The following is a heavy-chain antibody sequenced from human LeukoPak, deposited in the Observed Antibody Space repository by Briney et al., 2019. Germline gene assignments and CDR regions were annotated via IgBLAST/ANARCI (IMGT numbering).Heavy chain of an antibody. V-gene: IGHV3-23*01. CDR3: ARDSSPPY. CDR2: ISGSGSTI. J-gene: IGHJ4*02. Sequence: GGSLRLSCAASGFTFSNYAMSWVRQAPGKGLEWVSAISGSGSTIYYADSVKGRFTISRDNAKNSLYLQMNSLRAEDAAVYYCARDSSPPYWGQGTLVTVSS. CDR1: GFTFSNYA.